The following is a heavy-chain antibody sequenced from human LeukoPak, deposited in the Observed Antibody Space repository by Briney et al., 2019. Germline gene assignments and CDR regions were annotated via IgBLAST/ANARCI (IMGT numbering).Heavy chain of an antibody. CDR2: IDRNGGST. D-gene: IGHD6-19*01. V-gene: IGHV3-64*02. Sequence: GGSLRLSCAASGFTFSNYALHWVRQAPGKGLEYVSAIDRNGGSTYYADSVKGRFTISRDNSKNTLYLQMGSLRAEDTAVYYCARGSLSSGWVFDYWGQGTLVTVSS. J-gene: IGHJ4*02. CDR3: ARGSLSSGWVFDY. CDR1: GFTFSNYA.